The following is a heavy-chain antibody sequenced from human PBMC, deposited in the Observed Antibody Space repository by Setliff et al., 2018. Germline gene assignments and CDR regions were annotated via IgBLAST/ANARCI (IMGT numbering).Heavy chain of an antibody. CDR1: GGTFSNSA. V-gene: IGHV3-30-3*01. Sequence: SCKAFGGTFSNSAINWVRQAPGKGLEWVAVIWDDGVKKYHADSVKGRFTISRDNSKNTLYLQMNSLRPEDTAVYYCARTCSGSGCYAGLESWGQGTPVTVSS. CDR3: ARTCSGSGCYAGLES. J-gene: IGHJ4*02. D-gene: IGHD2-15*01. CDR2: IWDDGVKK.